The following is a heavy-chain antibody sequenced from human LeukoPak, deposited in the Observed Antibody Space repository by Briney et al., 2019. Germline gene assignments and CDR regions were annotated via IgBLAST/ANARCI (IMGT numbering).Heavy chain of an antibody. J-gene: IGHJ4*02. V-gene: IGHV3-74*01. CDR1: GFSFSGHW. Sequence: PGGSLRLSWTASGFSFSGHWMHWARQLPGKGLVWVSRISPTGSTTSYADSVKGRFTVSRDNAKNTLYLQVNNLRAEDTAVYYCARGPNGNWSGLDFWGQGTLLTVSS. CDR3: ARGPNGNWSGLDF. CDR2: ISPTGSTT. D-gene: IGHD1-1*01.